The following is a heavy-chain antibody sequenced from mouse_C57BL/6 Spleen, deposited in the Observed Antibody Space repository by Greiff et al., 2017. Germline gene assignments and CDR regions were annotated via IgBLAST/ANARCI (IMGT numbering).Heavy chain of an antibody. CDR2: IDPSDSYT. CDR1: GYTFTSYW. D-gene: IGHD2-12*01. J-gene: IGHJ2*01. Sequence: VQLQQPGAELVKPGASVKLSCKASGYTFTSYWMHWVKQRPGQGLEWIGEIDPSDSYTNYNQKFKGKSTLTVDKSSRTAYMQLSSLTSEVSAVYCCARSGYSNDPGYWGQGATLSVAS. CDR3: ARSGYSNDPGY. V-gene: IGHV1-69*01.